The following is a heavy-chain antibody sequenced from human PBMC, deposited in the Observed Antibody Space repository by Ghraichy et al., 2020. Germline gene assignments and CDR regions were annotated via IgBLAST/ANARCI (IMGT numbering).Heavy chain of an antibody. CDR2: ITISGRTK. Sequence: GGSLRLSCVGSGFTFSGSNLNWVRQSPGKGLEWVSYITISGRTKFYADSVKGRFTISRDNAQNSLYLQMNSLRDEDTAVYYCARASTVVRFSDYDGMDVWGQGTTVTVS. J-gene: IGHJ6*02. D-gene: IGHD4-23*01. CDR3: ARASTVVRFSDYDGMDV. CDR1: GFTFSGSN. V-gene: IGHV3-48*02.